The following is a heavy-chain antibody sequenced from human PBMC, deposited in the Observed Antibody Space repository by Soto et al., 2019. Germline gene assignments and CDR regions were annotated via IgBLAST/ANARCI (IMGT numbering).Heavy chain of an antibody. CDR3: SRATELCYVEWSVYRGGNYAMDF. V-gene: IGHV1-8*01. CDR1: GYTFSGYD. Sequence: QVQLVQSGAEVKKPGASVRVSCKASGYTFSGYDINWVRQATGQGLEWMGWVSPDSGSTGYAGIFQGRVTMTWDRSTTTAYMDLSSPTSEESAVYYCSRATELCYVEWSVYRGGNYAMDFWGQGTTVTVSS. J-gene: IGHJ6*02. D-gene: IGHD3-16*01. CDR2: VSPDSGST.